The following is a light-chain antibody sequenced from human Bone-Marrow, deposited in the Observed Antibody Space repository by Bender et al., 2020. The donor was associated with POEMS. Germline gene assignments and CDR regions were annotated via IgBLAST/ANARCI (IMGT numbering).Light chain of an antibody. CDR2: NNS. J-gene: IGLJ3*02. V-gene: IGLV1-44*01. CDR3: ATWDDSLNGWV. CDR1: SSKFGSYP. Sequence: QSVLTQPPSASGTPGQRVTISCSGSSSKFGSYPVNWYQQLPGAAPKLVIFNNSQRPSGVPDRFSVSNSGTSASLAISGLRSDDEADFYCATWDDSLNGWVFGGGTKLTVL.